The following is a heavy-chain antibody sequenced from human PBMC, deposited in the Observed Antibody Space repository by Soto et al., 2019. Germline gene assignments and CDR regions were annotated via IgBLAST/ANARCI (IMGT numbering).Heavy chain of an antibody. D-gene: IGHD6-19*01. CDR2: ISYDGSNK. V-gene: IGHV3-30*18. Sequence: QVQLVESGGGVVQPGRSLRLSCAASGFTFSSYGMHWVRQAPGKGLEWVAVISYDGSNKYYADSVKGRFTISSDNSKNTLYLQMNSLRAEDTAVYYCAKDPSSGWPYDYWSQGTLLTVSS. CDR3: AKDPSSGWPYDY. CDR1: GFTFSSYG. J-gene: IGHJ4*02.